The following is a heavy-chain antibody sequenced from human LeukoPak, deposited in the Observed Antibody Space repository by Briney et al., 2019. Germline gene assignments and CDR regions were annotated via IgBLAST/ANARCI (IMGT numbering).Heavy chain of an antibody. CDR2: ISGSVGST. J-gene: IGHJ3*01. Sequence: PGGSLRLSCAASGFTFSSYAMSWVRQAPGKGLEWVSAISGSVGSTYYADSVKGGFTISRDNSKNLLYMEMTSLRVDDTAEYYCSKPSSDRWNFYAFDLWGQGTMLSVSS. CDR3: SKPSSDRWNFYAFDL. D-gene: IGHD1-7*01. V-gene: IGHV3-23*01. CDR1: GFTFSSYA.